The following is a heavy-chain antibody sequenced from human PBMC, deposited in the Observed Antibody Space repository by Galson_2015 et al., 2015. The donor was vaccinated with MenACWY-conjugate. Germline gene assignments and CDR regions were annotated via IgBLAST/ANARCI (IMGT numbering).Heavy chain of an antibody. CDR2: ISTNTGTP. J-gene: IGHJ4*02. CDR1: GYTFSSFS. D-gene: IGHD6-19*01. CDR3: ARAPVSGTGTSLHY. V-gene: IGHV7-4-1*02. Sequence: SVKVSCKASGYTFSSFSMNWVRQAPGQGLEWMGKISTNTGTPTYAQGFTGRLVFSLDTSVSSAYLQITSLKPDDTAVYSCARAPVSGTGTSLHYWGQGTLVTVSS.